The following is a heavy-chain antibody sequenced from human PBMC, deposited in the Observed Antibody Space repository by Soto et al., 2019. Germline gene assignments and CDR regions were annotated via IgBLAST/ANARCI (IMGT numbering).Heavy chain of an antibody. V-gene: IGHV1-8*01. J-gene: IGHJ5*02. CDR2: MNPNSGNT. D-gene: IGHD6-13*01. CDR3: ARVDHSRSWYDQARRFDP. Sequence: LEWMGWMNPNSGNTGYAQKFQGRVTMTRNTSISTAYMELSSLGSEDTAVYYCARVDHSRSWYDQARRFDPWGQGTLVTVS.